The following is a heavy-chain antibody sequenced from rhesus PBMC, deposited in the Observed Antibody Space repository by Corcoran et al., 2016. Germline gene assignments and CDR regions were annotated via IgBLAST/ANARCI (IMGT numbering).Heavy chain of an antibody. CDR3: ARQEKLLFFQF. Sequence: QVKLQESGPGLVNPPEPLSLPCAASGASTRGNYGTGSRRPPGKGLEWIGRIFGNGGNTDYNPSLKSRVTFSTDTSKNQFSLKLNSVTAADTAVYYCARQEKLLFFQFWGQGALVTVSS. J-gene: IGHJ1*01. CDR1: GASTRGNY. V-gene: IGHV4-160*01. CDR2: IFGNGGNT. D-gene: IGHD3-9*01.